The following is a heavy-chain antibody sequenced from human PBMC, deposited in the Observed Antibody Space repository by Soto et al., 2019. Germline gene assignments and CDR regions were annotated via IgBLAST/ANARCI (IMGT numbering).Heavy chain of an antibody. Sequence: HPEGTLRLSRAAYGFSFSSYGMHWVGQAPGKGLEWVAVIWYDGSNKYYADSVKGRFTISRDNSKNTLYLQMNSLRAEDTAVYYCARDPSRWELPGYWFDPWGQGT. CDR3: ARDPSRWELPGYWFDP. V-gene: IGHV3-33*01. J-gene: IGHJ5*02. CDR2: IWYDGSNK. D-gene: IGHD1-26*01. CDR1: GFSFSSYG.